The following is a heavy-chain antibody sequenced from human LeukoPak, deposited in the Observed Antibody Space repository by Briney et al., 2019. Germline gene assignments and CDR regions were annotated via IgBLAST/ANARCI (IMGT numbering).Heavy chain of an antibody. Sequence: ASVKVSCKASGGTFSSYTISWVRQAPGQGLEWMGGIIPIFGTANYAQKFQGRVTITADKSTSTAYMELSSLRSEDTAVYYCASALRDGYNLEAAFDIWGQGTMVTVSS. CDR1: GGTFSSYT. V-gene: IGHV1-69*06. CDR2: IIPIFGTA. CDR3: ASALRDGYNLEAAFDI. J-gene: IGHJ3*02. D-gene: IGHD5-24*01.